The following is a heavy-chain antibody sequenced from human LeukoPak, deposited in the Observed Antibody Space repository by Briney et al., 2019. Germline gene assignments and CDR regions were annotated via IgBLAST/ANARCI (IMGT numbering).Heavy chain of an antibody. CDR2: INPSGGST. Sequence: GASVKVSCKASGYTFTSYYMHWVRQAPGQGLEWMGIINPSGGSTSYAQKFQGRVTMTRDTSTSTVYMELSSLRSEDTAVYYCATGYCSSTSCYLHWFDPWGQGTLVTVSS. CDR3: ATGYCSSTSCYLHWFDP. J-gene: IGHJ5*02. V-gene: IGHV1-46*01. CDR1: GYTFTSYY. D-gene: IGHD2-2*01.